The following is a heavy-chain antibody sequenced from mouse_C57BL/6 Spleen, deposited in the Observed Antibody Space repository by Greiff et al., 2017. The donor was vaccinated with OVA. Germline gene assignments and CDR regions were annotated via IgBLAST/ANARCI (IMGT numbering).Heavy chain of an antibody. V-gene: IGHV5-4*01. CDR3: ARDPFTPGYYFDY. CDR2: ISDGGSYT. Sequence: EVQGVESGGGLVKPGGSLKLSCAASGFTFSSYAMSWVRQTPEKRLEWVATISDGGSYTYYPDNVKGRFTISRDNDKNNLYLQMSHLKSEDTAMYYCARDPFTPGYYFDYWGKGTTLTVSS. CDR1: GFTFSSYA. J-gene: IGHJ2*01.